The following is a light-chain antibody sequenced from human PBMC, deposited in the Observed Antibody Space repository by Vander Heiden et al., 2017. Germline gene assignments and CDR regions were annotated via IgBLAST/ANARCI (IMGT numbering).Light chain of an antibody. V-gene: IGLV2-14*01. J-gene: IGLJ3*02. CDR3: TSYTRRTNIEVV. CDR2: EVS. Sequence: QSALTQPASVPGSPGQSITISCTGTTSDFGGNDCVSWYQQHPGKAPKLRSYEVSNRPSGVSDRFSGSKSGNTASLTISGLQAEDEAEYYCTSYTRRTNIEVVFGGGTKLTVL. CDR1: TSDFGGNDC.